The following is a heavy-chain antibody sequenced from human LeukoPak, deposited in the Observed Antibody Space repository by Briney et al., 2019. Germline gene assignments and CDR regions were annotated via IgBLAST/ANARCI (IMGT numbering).Heavy chain of an antibody. CDR1: GGSFSGYY. J-gene: IGHJ4*02. V-gene: IGHV4-34*01. Sequence: SETLSLTCAVYGGSFSGYYWSWIRQPPGKGLEWIGEINHSGSTNYNPSLKSRVTISVDTSENQFSLKLSSVTAADTAVYYCAIDTRGYSGYDYDYWGQGTLVTVSS. CDR3: AIDTRGYSGYDYDY. D-gene: IGHD5-12*01. CDR2: INHSGST.